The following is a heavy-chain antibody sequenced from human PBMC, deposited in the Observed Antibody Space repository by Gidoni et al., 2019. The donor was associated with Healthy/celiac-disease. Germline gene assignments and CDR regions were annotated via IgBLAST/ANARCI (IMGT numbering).Heavy chain of an antibody. CDR2: ISYDGTNK. CDR1: GFPFSSYG. V-gene: IGHV3-30*03. Sequence: VQLVESGGGVVQPGRSLRISCVASGFPFSSYGMHWVRRAPGKGLEWVAVISYDGTNKYYADSVKGRFTISRDNSKNTLYLQMNSLRAEDTAVYYSSLQDLDYWGQGTLVTVSS. J-gene: IGHJ4*02. CDR3: SLQDLDY. D-gene: IGHD4-4*01.